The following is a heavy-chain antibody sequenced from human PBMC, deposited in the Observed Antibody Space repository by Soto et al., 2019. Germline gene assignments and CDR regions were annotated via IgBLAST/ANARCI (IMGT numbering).Heavy chain of an antibody. Sequence: LTCTVSGGSISSGGYYWSWIRQHPGKGLEWIGYIYYSGSTYYNPSLKSRVTISVDTSKNQFSLKLSSVTAADTAVYYCAGAMGGLGADAFDIWGQGTMVTVSS. D-gene: IGHD1-26*01. J-gene: IGHJ3*02. CDR2: IYYSGST. CDR1: GGSISSGGYY. CDR3: AGAMGGLGADAFDI. V-gene: IGHV4-31*03.